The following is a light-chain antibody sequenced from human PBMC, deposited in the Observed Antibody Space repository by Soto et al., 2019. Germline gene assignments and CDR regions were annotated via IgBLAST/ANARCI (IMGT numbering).Light chain of an antibody. CDR2: DAA. V-gene: IGKV1-9*01. CDR3: QQLENYPLT. Sequence: DIQLTQSPSFLSASVGDRITITCRASQGIRNHLGWYQQKSGKVPKLLIYDAATLQGGVPSRFSGRGYGTEFTLTISSLQPEDFATYYCQQLENYPLTFGGGTEVEI. J-gene: IGKJ4*01. CDR1: QGIRNH.